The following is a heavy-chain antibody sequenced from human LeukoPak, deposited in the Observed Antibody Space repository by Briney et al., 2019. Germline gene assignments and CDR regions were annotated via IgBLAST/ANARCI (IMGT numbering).Heavy chain of an antibody. D-gene: IGHD4-17*01. CDR1: GFTFSTYE. CDR3: ARVLSTVTTFDY. V-gene: IGHV3-48*03. Sequence: GGSLRLSCAASGFTFSTYEINWVRQAPGKGLEWVSYISSSGSNKYYADSVKGRFTISRDNSKNSLYLQMNSLRAEDTAVYYCARVLSTVTTFDYWGQGTLVTVSS. CDR2: ISSSGSNK. J-gene: IGHJ4*02.